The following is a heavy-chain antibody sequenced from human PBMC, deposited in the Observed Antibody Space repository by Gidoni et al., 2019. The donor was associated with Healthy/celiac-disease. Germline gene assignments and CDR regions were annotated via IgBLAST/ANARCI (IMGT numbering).Heavy chain of an antibody. CDR2: IKSKTDGGTT. V-gene: IGHV3-15*01. Sequence: EVQLVESGGGLVKPGGSLRLSCAASGFTFTNAWMSWVRPAPGKGLEWVGRIKSKTDGGTTDYAATVKGRFTISRDDSKNTLYLQMNSLKTEDTAVYYCTTAVSYYDSSGYYYYFDYWGQGTLVTVSS. J-gene: IGHJ4*02. D-gene: IGHD3-22*01. CDR1: GFTFTNAW. CDR3: TTAVSYYDSSGYYYYFDY.